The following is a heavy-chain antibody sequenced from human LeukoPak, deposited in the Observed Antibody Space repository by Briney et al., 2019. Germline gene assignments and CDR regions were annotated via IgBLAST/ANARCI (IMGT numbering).Heavy chain of an antibody. CDR3: ARDSRGWYDMVDY. Sequence: PGGSLRLSCAASGFTFSSYAMRWVRQAPGKGLEWVSAISGSGGTIYSADSLKSRFTISRDNTKNSLYLQMHSLSAEDTAVYYCARDSRGWYDMVDYWGQGTLVTVFS. CDR1: GFTFSSYA. J-gene: IGHJ4*02. CDR2: ISGSGGTI. V-gene: IGHV3-23*01. D-gene: IGHD6-19*01.